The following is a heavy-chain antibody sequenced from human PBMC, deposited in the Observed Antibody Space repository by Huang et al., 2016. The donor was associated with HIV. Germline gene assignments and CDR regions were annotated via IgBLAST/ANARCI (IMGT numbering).Heavy chain of an antibody. D-gene: IGHD3-10*01. Sequence: QVHLQQWGAGLLKSAETLSLTCAVYGGSLSGYYWSWLRQTPGKGLEWIGEINHLVSHNYNPALKRRVSISMDGSKKQLSLKLRSISDADTAVYFCARDATKNPRGWFDPWGQGTLVTVSS. CDR3: ARDATKNPRGWFDP. CDR2: INHLVSH. V-gene: IGHV4-34*02. J-gene: IGHJ5*02. CDR1: GGSLSGYY.